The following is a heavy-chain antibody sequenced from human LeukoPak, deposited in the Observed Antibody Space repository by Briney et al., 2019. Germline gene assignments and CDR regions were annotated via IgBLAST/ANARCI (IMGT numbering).Heavy chain of an antibody. V-gene: IGHV4-4*07. CDR2: IYTSGST. CDR3: ARDLNSRAYYDFWSGYSDPNWFDP. J-gene: IGHJ5*02. CDR1: GGSIGSYY. Sequence: PSENLSLTCTVSGGSIGSYYWSWIRQPAGKGLEWIGRIYTSGSTNYNPSLKSRVTMSVDTSKNQFSLKLSSVTAADTAVYYCARDLNSRAYYDFWSGYSDPNWFDPWGQGTLVTVSS. D-gene: IGHD3-3*01.